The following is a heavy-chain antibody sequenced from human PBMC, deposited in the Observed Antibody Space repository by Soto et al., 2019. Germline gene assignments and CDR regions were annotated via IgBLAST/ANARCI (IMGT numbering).Heavy chain of an antibody. CDR1: GFTFSSYG. Sequence: QVQLVESGGGVVQPGRSLRLSCAASGFTFSSYGMHWVRQAPGKGLEWVAVISYDGSNKYYADSVKGRFTISRENSKNTLDLQMNSLRAEDTAVYYGAKSTGPAGFDPWGQGTLVTVSS. V-gene: IGHV3-30*18. CDR3: AKSTGPAGFDP. J-gene: IGHJ5*02. CDR2: ISYDGSNK.